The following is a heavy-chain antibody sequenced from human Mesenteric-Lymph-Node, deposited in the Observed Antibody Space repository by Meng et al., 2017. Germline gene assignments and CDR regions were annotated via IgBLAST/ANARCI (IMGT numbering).Heavy chain of an antibody. CDR2: IWYDGSNK. CDR3: ARDSKQLVFRFDP. J-gene: IGHJ5*02. V-gene: IGHV3-33*01. D-gene: IGHD6-6*01. Sequence: GGSLRLSCAASGFTFSSYGMHWVRQAPGKGLEWVAVIWYDGSNKYYADSVKGRFTISRDNSKNTLYLQMNSLRAEDTAVYYCARDSKQLVFRFDPWGQGTLVTVSS. CDR1: GFTFSSYG.